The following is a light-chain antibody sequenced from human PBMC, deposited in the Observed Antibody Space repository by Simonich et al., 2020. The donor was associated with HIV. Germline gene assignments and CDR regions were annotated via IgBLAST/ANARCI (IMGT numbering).Light chain of an antibody. CDR3: QQYNNWPYT. CDR2: DAS. J-gene: IGKJ2*01. Sequence: EIVMTQSPATLSVSPGERATLSCRASKSVSSNLAWYQQKPGQAPRLLIYDASTRATGIPARCSGSGSGTEFTLTISSMQSEDFAVYYCQQYNNWPYTFGQGTKLEIK. CDR1: KSVSSN. V-gene: IGKV3-15*01.